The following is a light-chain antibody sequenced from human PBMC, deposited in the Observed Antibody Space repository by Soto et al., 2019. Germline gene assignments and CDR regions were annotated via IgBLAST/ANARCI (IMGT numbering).Light chain of an antibody. V-gene: IGKV3-15*01. J-gene: IGKJ1*01. CDR3: QQDNEWPRT. CDR2: GAS. Sequence: EIVMTQSPATLSVSTGERATLSCRASQSISSSLAWYQQKPGQAPRLLIYGASTRATGIPDRFGGSGSGTEFTLTISSLQSEDFAVYYCQQDNEWPRTFGQGTKVEIK. CDR1: QSISSS.